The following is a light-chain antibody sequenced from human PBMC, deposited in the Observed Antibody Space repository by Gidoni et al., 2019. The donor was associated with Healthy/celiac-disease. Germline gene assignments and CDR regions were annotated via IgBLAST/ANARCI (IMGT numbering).Light chain of an antibody. CDR1: QSVSSY. CDR2: DAS. Sequence: EIVLTQSPATLSLSPGERATLSCRASQSVSSYLAWYQQKPGQAPRLLIYDASNRATGIPARFSGSGSGTDFTLTISSLEPEDLAVYYGQQRSNWPPWTFXQXTKVXIK. J-gene: IGKJ1*01. CDR3: QQRSNWPPWT. V-gene: IGKV3-11*01.